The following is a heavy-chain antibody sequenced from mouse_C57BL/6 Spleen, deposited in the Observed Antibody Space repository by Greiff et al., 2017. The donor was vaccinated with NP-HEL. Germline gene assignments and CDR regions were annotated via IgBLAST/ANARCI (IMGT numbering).Heavy chain of an antibody. V-gene: IGHV1-62-2*01. CDR2: FYPGSGSI. D-gene: IGHD2-1*01. J-gene: IGHJ4*01. CDR1: GYTFTEYT. Sequence: VQLQQSGAELVKPGASVKLSCKASGYTFTEYTIHWVKQRSGQGLEWIGWFYPGSGSIKYNEKFKDKATLTADKSSSTVYMELSRLTSEDAAVYFCARREAGGNYAGYAMDYWGQGTSVTVSS. CDR3: ARREAGGNYAGYAMDY.